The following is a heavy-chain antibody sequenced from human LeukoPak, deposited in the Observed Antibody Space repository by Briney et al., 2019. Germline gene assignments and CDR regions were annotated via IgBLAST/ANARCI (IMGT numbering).Heavy chain of an antibody. Sequence: GGSLRLSCAASGFTFSSYAMHWVRQAPGKGLEYVSAISSNGGSTYYANSVKGRFTISRDNSKNTLYLQMNSLRAEDTAVYYCAKLIAAAGRDYWGQGTLVTVSS. D-gene: IGHD6-13*01. CDR1: GFTFSSYA. CDR2: ISSNGGST. J-gene: IGHJ4*02. V-gene: IGHV3-64*01. CDR3: AKLIAAAGRDY.